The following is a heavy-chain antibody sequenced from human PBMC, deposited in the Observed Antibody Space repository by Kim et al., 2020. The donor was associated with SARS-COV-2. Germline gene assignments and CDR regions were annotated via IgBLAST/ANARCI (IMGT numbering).Heavy chain of an antibody. J-gene: IGHJ4*02. V-gene: IGHV3-48*02. CDR1: GFTFSSYS. CDR2: ISSSSKTI. CDR3: ARDTSSSSDPLDY. Sequence: GGSLRLSCAASGFTFSSYSMNWVRQAPGKGLEWDSYISSSSKTIYYADSVKGRFTISRDDAKNSLYLQMNSLRDEDSAVYYCARDTSSSSDPLDYWGQGTLVTVSS. D-gene: IGHD6-6*01.